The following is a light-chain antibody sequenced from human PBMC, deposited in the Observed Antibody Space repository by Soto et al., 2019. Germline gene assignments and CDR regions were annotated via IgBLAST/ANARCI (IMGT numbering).Light chain of an antibody. Sequence: EIVLTQSPGTLSLSPGERATFSCRASQSVSSYFVAWFQQKPGQVPRLLIYRASNRATGIPDRFSGSGSGPDFTLTINSLEPEDFAVYYCQQYISSPFTFGPGTKVD. CDR3: QQYISSPFT. CDR1: QSVSSYF. J-gene: IGKJ3*01. V-gene: IGKV3-20*01. CDR2: RAS.